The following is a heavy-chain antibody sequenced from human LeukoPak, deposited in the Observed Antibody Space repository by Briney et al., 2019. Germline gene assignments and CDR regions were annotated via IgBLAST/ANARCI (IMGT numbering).Heavy chain of an antibody. J-gene: IGHJ5*02. CDR3: ARKGEHYYDSGKVWAAWFDL. CDR2: VHCSGST. Sequence: TSETLSLTCTVSGGSISGYYWSWIRQPPGKGLELIGYVHCSGSTYYNASLKRRVTISVEKSKNQFSLKLTSVTAADTAVYNCARKGEHYYDSGKVWAAWFDLWGQGTLVTVSS. CDR1: GGSISGYY. V-gene: IGHV4-59*01. D-gene: IGHD3-10*01.